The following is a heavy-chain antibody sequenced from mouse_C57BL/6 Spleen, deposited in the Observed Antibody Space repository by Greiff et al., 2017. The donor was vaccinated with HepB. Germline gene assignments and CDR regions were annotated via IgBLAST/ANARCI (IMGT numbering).Heavy chain of an antibody. CDR1: GFTFSDYY. J-gene: IGHJ4*01. CDR2: ISNGGGST. D-gene: IGHD1-1*01. Sequence: EVKLVESGGGLVQPGGSLKLSCAASGFTFSDYYMYWVRQTPEKRLEWVAYISNGGGSTYYPDTVKGRFTISRDNAKNTLYLQMSRLKSEDTAMYYCARSSNYYGSSYDAMDYWGQGTSVTVSS. CDR3: ARSSNYYGSSYDAMDY. V-gene: IGHV5-12*01.